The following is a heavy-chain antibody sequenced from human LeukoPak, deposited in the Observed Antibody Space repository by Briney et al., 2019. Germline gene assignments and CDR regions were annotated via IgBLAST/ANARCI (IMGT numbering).Heavy chain of an antibody. CDR2: ISTSSSYI. CDR1: GFTFSSYS. CDR3: ARGAWNYDILTGYSHDAFDI. Sequence: GGSLRLSCAASGFTFSSYSINWVRQAPGKGLEWVSAISTSSSYIYYADSLKGRFTISRDNAKNSLYLQMNSLRAEDTAVYYCARGAWNYDILTGYSHDAFDIWGQGTMVTVSS. V-gene: IGHV3-21*01. D-gene: IGHD3-9*01. J-gene: IGHJ3*02.